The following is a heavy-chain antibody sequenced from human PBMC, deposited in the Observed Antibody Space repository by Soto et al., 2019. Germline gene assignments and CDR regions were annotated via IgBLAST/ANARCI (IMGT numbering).Heavy chain of an antibody. CDR1: GYTLTSYD. D-gene: IGHD1-26*01. V-gene: IGHV1-8*01. CDR2: MNPNSGNT. J-gene: IGHJ6*03. Sequence: ASVHVSCKASGYTLTSYDINSLPQPTEQRLEWVGCMNPNSGNTRDARKVQGGVTMTRHTSISPASVELRSLRSEDTAVYYCATRRGAVRGELYYHYRDVWGKGTTV. CDR3: ATRRGAVRGELYYHYRDV.